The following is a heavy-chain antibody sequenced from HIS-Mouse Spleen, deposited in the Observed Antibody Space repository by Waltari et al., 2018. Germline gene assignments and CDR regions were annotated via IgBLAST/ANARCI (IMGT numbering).Heavy chain of an antibody. Sequence: QLQLQESGPGLVKPSETLSLTRPVSGASTSSSTHYCGWISQPPGKGLEWIGISYSSGSTYYNPFPKSRVTISVDTSKNQFSLKLSSVTAADTAVYYCAREIPYSSSWYDWYFDLWGRGTLVTVSS. D-gene: IGHD6-13*01. CDR2: SYSSGST. CDR1: GASTSSSTHY. CDR3: AREIPYSSSWYDWYFDL. J-gene: IGHJ2*01. V-gene: IGHV4-39*07.